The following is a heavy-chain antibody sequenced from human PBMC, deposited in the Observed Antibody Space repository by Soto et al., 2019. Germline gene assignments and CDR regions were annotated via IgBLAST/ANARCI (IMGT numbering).Heavy chain of an antibody. CDR2: ISYDGSNK. Sequence: QVQLEESGGGVVQPGRSLRLSCAASGFTFSSYAMHWVRQAPGKGLEWVAVISYDGSNKYYADSVKGRFTISRDNSKNTLYLQMNSLRAEDTAVYYCARGGRGDYVLDYGMDVWGQGTTVTVSS. D-gene: IGHD4-17*01. CDR1: GFTFSSYA. V-gene: IGHV3-30-3*01. J-gene: IGHJ6*02. CDR3: ARGGRGDYVLDYGMDV.